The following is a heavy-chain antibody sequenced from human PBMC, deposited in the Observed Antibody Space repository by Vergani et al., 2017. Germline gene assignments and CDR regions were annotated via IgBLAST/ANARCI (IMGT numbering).Heavy chain of an antibody. Sequence: QVQLQESGPGLVKPSQTLSLTCTVSGGSISSGSYYWSWLRQPAGKGLEWIGRIYTSGSTNYNPSLKSRVTISVDTSTNQFSLKLSSVTAADAAVYYCARDCGPAGAFAVWGQGTMVTVSS. CDR2: IYTSGST. D-gene: IGHD2-21*01. CDR3: ARDCGPAGAFAV. V-gene: IGHV4-61*02. J-gene: IGHJ3*01. CDR1: GGSISSGSYY.